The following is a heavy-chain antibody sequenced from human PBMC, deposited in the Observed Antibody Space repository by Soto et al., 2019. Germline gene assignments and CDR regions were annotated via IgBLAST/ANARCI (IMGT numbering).Heavy chain of an antibody. J-gene: IGHJ4*02. V-gene: IGHV1-69*13. CDR1: GGTFSSYA. D-gene: IGHD3-22*01. CDR3: ARGGSTYYYDSSGYFDY. CDR2: IIPIFGTA. Sequence: SVKVSCKASGGTFSSYAISWVRQAPGQGLEWVGGIIPIFGTANYAQKFQGRVTITADESTSTAYMELSSLRSEDTAVYYCARGGSTYYYDSSGYFDYWGQGTLVTVSS.